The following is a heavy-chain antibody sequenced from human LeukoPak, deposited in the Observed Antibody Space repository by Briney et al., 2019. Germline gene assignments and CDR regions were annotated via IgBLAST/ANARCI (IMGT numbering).Heavy chain of an antibody. V-gene: IGHV3-33*01. D-gene: IGHD6-13*01. CDR3: VAGIGDY. J-gene: IGHJ4*02. CDR2: MSYDGSSK. CDR1: GFTFSSFG. Sequence: GGSLRLSCAASGFTFSSFGMHWIRQAPGKGLEWVAVMSYDGSSKFYADSVKGRFTISRDNSMGTLYLHMNSLRAEDTAVYYCVAGIGDYWGQGTLVTVSS.